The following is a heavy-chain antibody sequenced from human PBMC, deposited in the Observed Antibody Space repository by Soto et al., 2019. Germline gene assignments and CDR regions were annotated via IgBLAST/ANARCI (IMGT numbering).Heavy chain of an antibody. CDR1: GDSVSSNSAA. V-gene: IGHV6-1*01. Sequence: SQTLSLTCAISGDSVSSNSAAWNWIRHSPSRGLEWLGRTYYRSKWFNDYAVSVKSRITISPDTSKNQFSLQLNSVTPEDTAVYYCAREGNEYSSSSYAFWGQGTLVTVSS. D-gene: IGHD6-6*01. CDR3: AREGNEYSSSSYAF. CDR2: TYYRSKWFN. J-gene: IGHJ4*02.